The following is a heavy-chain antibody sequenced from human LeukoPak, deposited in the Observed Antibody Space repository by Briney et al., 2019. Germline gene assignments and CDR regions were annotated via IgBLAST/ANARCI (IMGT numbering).Heavy chain of an antibody. CDR1: GFTFSNYC. V-gene: IGHV3-7*01. CDR2: INYDGSEK. Sequence: GGSLRLSCAASGFTFSNYCMSWVRQAPGKGLEWVANINYDGSEKYYVDSVEGRFIISRDNAKNTLYLQMNSMRAEDTAVYYCAREGSAGTRLRGAFDIWGQGTMVTVSS. J-gene: IGHJ3*02. CDR3: AREGSAGTRLRGAFDI. D-gene: IGHD6-13*01.